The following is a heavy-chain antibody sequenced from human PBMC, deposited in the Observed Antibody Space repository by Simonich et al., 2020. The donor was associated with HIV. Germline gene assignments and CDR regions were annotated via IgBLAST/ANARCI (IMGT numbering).Heavy chain of an antibody. Sequence: QVQLQQWGAGLLKPSETLSLTCAVYGGSFSSYYWSWIRQPPGKGLGWIGEIYHRGTNNNNPSLKSRVTISVDTSKNQFSRKLSSVTAADTAVYYCARHHELGMGWFDPWGQGTLVTVSS. CDR1: GGSFSSYY. J-gene: IGHJ5*02. CDR3: ARHHELGMGWFDP. CDR2: IYHRGTN. D-gene: IGHD7-27*01. V-gene: IGHV4-34*01.